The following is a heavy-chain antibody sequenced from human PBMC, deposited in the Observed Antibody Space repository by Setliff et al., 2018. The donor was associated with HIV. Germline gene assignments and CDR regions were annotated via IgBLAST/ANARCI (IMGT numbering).Heavy chain of an antibody. D-gene: IGHD5-12*01. Sequence: LRLSCAASGFTFSSFAVSWVRQAPGKGPEWVSAISARSDYSYAADSMKGRFTISRDNSKNTLYLQMTDLRAEDTAIYYCAPIRDGYNYFFDYWGQGTLVTVSS. CDR3: APIRDGYNYFFDY. J-gene: IGHJ4*02. CDR2: ISARSDYS. CDR1: GFTFSSFA. V-gene: IGHV3-23*01.